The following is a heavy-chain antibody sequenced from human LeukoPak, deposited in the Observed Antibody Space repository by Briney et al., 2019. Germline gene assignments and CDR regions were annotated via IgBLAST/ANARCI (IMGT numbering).Heavy chain of an antibody. V-gene: IGHV1-2*02. CDR2: INPNSGGT. CDR1: GYTFTGYY. CDR3: ARGELYYYDSSVPPYFDY. Sequence: APVKVSCKASGYTFTGYYMHWVRQAPGQGLEWMGWINPNSGGTNYAQKFQGRVTMTRDTSISTAYMELSRLRSDDTAVYYCARGELYYYDSSVPPYFDYWGQGTLVTVSS. J-gene: IGHJ4*02. D-gene: IGHD3-22*01.